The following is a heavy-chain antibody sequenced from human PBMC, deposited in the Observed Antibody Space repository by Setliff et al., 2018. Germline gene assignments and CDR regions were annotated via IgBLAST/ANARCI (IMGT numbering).Heavy chain of an antibody. CDR2: VNSDGSST. CDR1: GFTFVNYW. CDR3: ARAHSSTLSVHDY. Sequence: PGGSLRLSCAASGFTFVNYWMHWVRQAPGKGLVWVSRVNSDGSSTIYEDSVKGRFTISRDNAKNTLYLQMNSLRAEDTAVYYCARAHSSTLSVHDYWGQGTLVTVPS. J-gene: IGHJ4*02. D-gene: IGHD2-2*01. V-gene: IGHV3-74*01.